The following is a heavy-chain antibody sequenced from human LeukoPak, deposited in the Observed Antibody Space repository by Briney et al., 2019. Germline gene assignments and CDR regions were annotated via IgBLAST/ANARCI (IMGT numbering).Heavy chain of an antibody. CDR1: GGSISSGGYY. V-gene: IGHV4-30-2*01. Sequence: PSQTLSLTCTVSGGSISSGGYYWSWIRQPPGKGLEWIGYIYHSGSTYYNPSLKSRVTISVDRSKNQFSLKLSSVTAADTAVYYCARRFVGYDSSWGASDIWGLGTMVTVSS. J-gene: IGHJ3*02. CDR3: ARRFVGYDSSWGASDI. CDR2: IYHSGST. D-gene: IGHD6-13*01.